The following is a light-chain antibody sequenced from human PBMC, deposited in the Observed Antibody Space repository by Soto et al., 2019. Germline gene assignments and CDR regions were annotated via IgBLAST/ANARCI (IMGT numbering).Light chain of an antibody. CDR2: DVS. CDR3: SSYTGSSTSV. V-gene: IGLV2-14*03. CDR1: SNDVGGYNY. J-gene: IGLJ1*01. Sequence: QSVLTQPASVSGSPGQSITISCTGTSNDVGGYNYVSWYQQHPGKAPKLMIYDVSNRPSGVSNRFSGSKSANTASLTISGLQTEDESDYYCSSYTGSSTSVFGTGTKDTVL.